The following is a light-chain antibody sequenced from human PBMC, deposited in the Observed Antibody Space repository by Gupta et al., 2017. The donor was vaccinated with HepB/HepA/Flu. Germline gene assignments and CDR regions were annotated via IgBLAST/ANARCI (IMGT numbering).Light chain of an antibody. J-gene: IGLJ1*01. CDR2: DDS. V-gene: IGLV3-21*03. CDR3: QVWGSTTDHV. Sequence: SYVLTQPPSVSVAPGKTARITCGGTGIGSKSVHWYQQKSGQAPILVVYDDSHRTAGIPERFSGSNSGDTATLTISRVVDGEEADYYCQVWGSTTDHVFGTGTKVTVL. CDR1: GIGSKS.